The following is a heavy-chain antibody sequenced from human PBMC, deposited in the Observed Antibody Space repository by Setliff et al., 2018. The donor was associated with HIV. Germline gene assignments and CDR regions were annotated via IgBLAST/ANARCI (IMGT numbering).Heavy chain of an antibody. Sequence: PVGSLRLSCAASGFTVSSNYMSWVRQAPGKGLEWVSLIYSGGNTYYADSVKGRFTISRDISKNTLYLQMNSLRAEDAAVYYCAREGPLGYFDYWGQGTLVTVSS. CDR1: GFTVSSNY. V-gene: IGHV3-53*01. J-gene: IGHJ4*02. D-gene: IGHD7-27*01. CDR3: AREGPLGYFDY. CDR2: IYSGGNT.